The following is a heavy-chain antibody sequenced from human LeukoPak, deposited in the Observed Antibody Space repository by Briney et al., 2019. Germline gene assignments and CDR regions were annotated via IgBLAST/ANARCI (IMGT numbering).Heavy chain of an antibody. Sequence: PGGSPRLSCEASGFTFRSYAMTWVRQAPGKGLEWVSAISGSGAKTYYADSVKGRFTISRDSSRNTLYLQMNSLRVEDTAVYYCAQGDSYYDFLLSVWGQGTMVTVSS. CDR3: AQGDSYYDFLLSV. CDR2: ISGSGAKT. V-gene: IGHV3-23*01. D-gene: IGHD3-3*01. CDR1: GFTFRSYA. J-gene: IGHJ3*01.